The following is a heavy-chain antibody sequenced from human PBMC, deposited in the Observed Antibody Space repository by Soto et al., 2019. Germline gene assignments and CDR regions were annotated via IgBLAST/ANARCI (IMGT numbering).Heavy chain of an antibody. CDR3: AKDGSMWLVEYYFDY. CDR2: ISGSGGST. D-gene: IGHD6-19*01. CDR1: GFTFSSYA. V-gene: IGHV3-23*01. Sequence: GGSLRLSCAASGFTFSSYAMSWVRQAPGKGLEWVSAISGSGGSTYYADSVKGRFTISRDNSKNTLYLQMNSLRAEDTAVYYCAKDGSMWLVEYYFDYWGQGTLVTVSS. J-gene: IGHJ4*02.